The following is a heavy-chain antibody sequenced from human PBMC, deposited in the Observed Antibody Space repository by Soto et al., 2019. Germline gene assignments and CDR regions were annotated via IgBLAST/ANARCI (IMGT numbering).Heavy chain of an antibody. CDR1: GYTVTRHY. D-gene: IGHD2-21*02. J-gene: IGHJ4*02. Sequence: QVQLVQSGAEVKKPGASVKVSCKASGYTVTRHYMHWVRQAPGQGLEWMGIIDPSGGSTTYAQKFQDRVTMTRDMSTLTVYMELSSLRSDDTAIYYCTRGSTVVTLDYFDSWGQGTLVTVSS. CDR2: IDPSGGST. CDR3: TRGSTVVTLDYFDS. V-gene: IGHV1-46*03.